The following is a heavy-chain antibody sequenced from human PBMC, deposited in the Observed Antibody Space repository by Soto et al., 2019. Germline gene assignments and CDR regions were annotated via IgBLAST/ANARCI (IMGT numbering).Heavy chain of an antibody. D-gene: IGHD1-26*01. V-gene: IGHV3-33*01. J-gene: IGHJ4*02. CDR2: IWHDGSNN. Sequence: VQLVESGGGVVQPGRSLRLSCAASGFTFNNYGIHWVRQAPGKGLEWVAVIWHDGSNNYYADSVKGRFTISRDNSKNTLYLQMNSLRVEDTGVYYCARDGGTYLDYWGQGTLVTVSS. CDR1: GFTFNNYG. CDR3: ARDGGTYLDY.